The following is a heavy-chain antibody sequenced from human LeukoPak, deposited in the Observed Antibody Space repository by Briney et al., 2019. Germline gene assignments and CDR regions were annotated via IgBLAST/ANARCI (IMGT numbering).Heavy chain of an antibody. J-gene: IGHJ5*02. CDR2: INHSGST. D-gene: IGHD2-8*01. Sequence: MSSETLSLTCAVYGESFSGYYWSWIRQPPGKGLEWIGEINHSGSTNYNPSLKSRVTISVDTSKNQFSLKLSSVTAADTAVYYCARMPNCTNGVCYGSWFDPWGQGTLVTVSS. CDR3: ARMPNCTNGVCYGSWFDP. V-gene: IGHV4-34*01. CDR1: GESFSGYY.